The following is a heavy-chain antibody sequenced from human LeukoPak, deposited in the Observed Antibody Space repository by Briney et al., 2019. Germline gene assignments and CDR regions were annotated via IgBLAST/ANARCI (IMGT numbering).Heavy chain of an antibody. D-gene: IGHD2-2*02. V-gene: IGHV3-23*01. Sequence: PGGSLRLSCAASGFTFSSYAMSWVRRAPGKGLEWVSAISGSGGSTYYADSVKGRFTISRDNSKNTLYLQMNSLRAEDTAVYYCAKDREGYCSSTSCDKDYWGQGTLVTVSS. J-gene: IGHJ4*02. CDR2: ISGSGGST. CDR3: AKDREGYCSSTSCDKDY. CDR1: GFTFSSYA.